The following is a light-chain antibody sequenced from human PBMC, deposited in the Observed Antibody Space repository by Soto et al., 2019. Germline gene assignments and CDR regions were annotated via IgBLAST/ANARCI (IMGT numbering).Light chain of an antibody. V-gene: IGKV3-20*01. Sequence: EIVLTQSPGTLSLSPGEGATLSCRASQSISSRLAWYQQKPGQAPRLLIYDASNRATGIPDRFSGSGSGADFTLTISRLEPEDFAVYYCQQYDTSPRTFGQGTKVEFK. CDR3: QQYDTSPRT. J-gene: IGKJ1*01. CDR2: DAS. CDR1: QSISSR.